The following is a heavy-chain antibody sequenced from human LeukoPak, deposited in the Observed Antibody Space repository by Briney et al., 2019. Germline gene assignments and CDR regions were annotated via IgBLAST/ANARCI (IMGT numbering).Heavy chain of an antibody. CDR3: ARTSGSYYEFDY. V-gene: IGHV3-13*04. D-gene: IGHD1-26*01. J-gene: IGHJ4*02. CDR1: GFTFSSYD. Sequence: GGSLRLSCAASGFTFSSYDMHWVRQATGKGLEWASAIGTAGDTYYPGSVKGRFTISRENAKNSLYLQMNSLRAGDTAVYYCARTSGSYYEFDYWGQGTMVTVSS. CDR2: IGTAGDT.